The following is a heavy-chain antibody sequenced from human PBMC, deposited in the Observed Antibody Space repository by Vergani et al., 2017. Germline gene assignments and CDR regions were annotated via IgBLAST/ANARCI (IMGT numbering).Heavy chain of an antibody. Sequence: QVQLVQSGAEVKKPGASVKVSCKASGYTFTSYYMHWVRQAPGQGLEWMGIINPSGGSTSYAQKFQGRVTMTRDTSTSTAYMELRSLRSDDTAVYYCARDSSGWYHYWGQGTLVTVSS. CDR2: INPSGGST. CDR3: ARDSSGWYHY. D-gene: IGHD6-19*01. V-gene: IGHV1-46*01. J-gene: IGHJ4*02. CDR1: GYTFTSYY.